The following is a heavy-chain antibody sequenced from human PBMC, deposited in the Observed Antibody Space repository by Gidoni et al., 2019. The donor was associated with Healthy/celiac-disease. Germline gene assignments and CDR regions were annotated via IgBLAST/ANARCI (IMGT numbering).Heavy chain of an antibody. Sequence: QVQLQQWSAGLLKPSETLSLTCAVSGGSFRGYYWSWIRQPPGKGLEWIGEINHRGSTNYNPSLKSRVTISVDTSKNQFSLKLGSVTAADTAVYYWARGQNYYDSSGYYSPYYYYYGMDVWGQGTTVTVSS. J-gene: IGHJ6*02. CDR1: GGSFRGYY. CDR3: ARGQNYYDSSGYYSPYYYYYGMDV. D-gene: IGHD3-22*01. V-gene: IGHV4-34*01. CDR2: INHRGST.